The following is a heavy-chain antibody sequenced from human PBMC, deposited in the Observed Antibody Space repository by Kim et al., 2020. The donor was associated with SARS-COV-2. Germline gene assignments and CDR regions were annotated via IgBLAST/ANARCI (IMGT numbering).Heavy chain of an antibody. J-gene: IGHJ4*02. Sequence: GGSLRLSCAASGFTFSDAWLSWVRQAPGKGLEWVGLIKSGGTTDYAEPAKGRFTISRDDSRNTLYLQMNSLKTEDTAMYYCTADVPTLTNYPFDYWGQET. CDR2: IKSGGTT. D-gene: IGHD3-9*01. CDR1: GFTFSDAW. CDR3: TADVPTLTNYPFDY. V-gene: IGHV3-15*01.